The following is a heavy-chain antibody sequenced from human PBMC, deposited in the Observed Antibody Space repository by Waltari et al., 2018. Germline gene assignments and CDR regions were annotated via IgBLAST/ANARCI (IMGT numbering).Heavy chain of an antibody. CDR2: INHSGSP. J-gene: IGHJ3*02. Sequence: QLQLQEWGAGLFKPTEPLSLTCAVYGGPFSGYYWSWIRQPPGKGREWIGEINHSGSPNYNPSLKSRVTISVDTSKNQFSLKLSSVTAADTAVYYCARASPGVDIWGQGTMVTVSS. D-gene: IGHD7-27*01. CDR3: ARASPGVDI. CDR1: GGPFSGYY. V-gene: IGHV4-34*01.